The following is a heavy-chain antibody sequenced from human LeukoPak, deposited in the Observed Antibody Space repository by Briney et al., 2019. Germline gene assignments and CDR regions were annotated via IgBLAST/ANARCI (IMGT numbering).Heavy chain of an antibody. CDR3: ARVYSSTWYSGYLHMDV. V-gene: IGHV3-21*01. D-gene: IGHD6-13*01. Sequence: GGSLRLSCVASGFTLSSYNMKWVRQAPGKRLEWVSSISWRNIDIEYADSVKGRFTISRDNDKKSLYLQMNSLRVEDTAVYYSARVYSSTWYSGYLHMDVWGKGTTVTVSS. J-gene: IGHJ6*03. CDR1: GFTLSSYN. CDR2: ISWRNIDI.